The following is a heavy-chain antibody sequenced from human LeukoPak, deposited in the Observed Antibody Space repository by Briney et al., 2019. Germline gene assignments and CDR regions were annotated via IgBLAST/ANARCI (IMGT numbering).Heavy chain of an antibody. J-gene: IGHJ4*02. V-gene: IGHV4-34*01. Sequence: SETLSLTCAVYGGSFSGYYWSWIRQPPGKGLEWIGEINHSGSTNYNPSPKSRVTISVDTSKNQFSLKLSSVTAADTAVYYCAVTYYYDSSGLNYFDYWGQGTLVTVSS. CDR3: AVTYYYDSSGLNYFDY. CDR1: GGSFSGYY. CDR2: INHSGST. D-gene: IGHD3-22*01.